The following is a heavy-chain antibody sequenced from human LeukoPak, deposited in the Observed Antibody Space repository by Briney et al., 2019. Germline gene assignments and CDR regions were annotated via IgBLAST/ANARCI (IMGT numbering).Heavy chain of an antibody. D-gene: IGHD5-12*01. J-gene: IGHJ4*02. CDR1: GYSTSSSSYY. Sequence: SETLSLTCTVSGYSTSSSSYYWGWIRQPPGKGLEWIGIIYYSGTTYYDPSLKSRVTISIDTSRNQFPLKLSSVSAADTAVYYCARYSGVWSNYFDHWGQGTLVTVSS. CDR2: IYYSGTT. V-gene: IGHV4-39*01. CDR3: ARYSGVWSNYFDH.